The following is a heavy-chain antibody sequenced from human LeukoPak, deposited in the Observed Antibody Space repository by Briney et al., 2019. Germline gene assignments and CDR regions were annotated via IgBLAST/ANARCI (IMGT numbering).Heavy chain of an antibody. J-gene: IGHJ6*02. Sequence: SETLSLTCTVSGGSISSGGYDWSWLRQHPGKGLEWIGYIYYSGSTYYNPSLKSRVTISVDTSKNQFSLKLSSVTAADTAVYYCARDPTDYGDYYYYGMDVWGQGTTVTVSS. D-gene: IGHD4-17*01. V-gene: IGHV4-31*03. CDR1: GGSISSGGYD. CDR3: ARDPTDYGDYYYYGMDV. CDR2: IYYSGST.